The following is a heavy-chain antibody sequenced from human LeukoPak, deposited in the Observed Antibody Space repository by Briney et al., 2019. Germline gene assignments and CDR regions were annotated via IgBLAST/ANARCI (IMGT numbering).Heavy chain of an antibody. CDR3: AKGEDYYDSSGYSS. CDR1: EFTISRYW. D-gene: IGHD3-22*01. J-gene: IGHJ5*02. CDR2: INNDGSIT. V-gene: IGHV3-74*01. Sequence: GGSLRLSCAASEFTISRYWMHWVRQAPGKGLVWVSNINNDGSITTYADSVKGRFTISRDNSKNTLYLQMNSLRAEDTAVYYCAKGEDYYDSSGYSSWGQGTLVTVSS.